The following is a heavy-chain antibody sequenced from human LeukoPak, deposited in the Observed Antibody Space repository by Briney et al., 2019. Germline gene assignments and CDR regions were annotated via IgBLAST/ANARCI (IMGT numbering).Heavy chain of an antibody. V-gene: IGHV3-23*01. Sequence: GGSLRLSCAASGFTVSNNYMSWVRQAPGKGLEWVSAISNNGGYTYYADSVQGRFTISRDNSKSTLCLQMNSLRAEDTAVYYCAKQLGYCSDGSCYFPYWGQGTLVTVSS. D-gene: IGHD2-15*01. CDR3: AKQLGYCSDGSCYFPY. CDR1: GFTVSNNY. CDR2: ISNNGGYT. J-gene: IGHJ4*02.